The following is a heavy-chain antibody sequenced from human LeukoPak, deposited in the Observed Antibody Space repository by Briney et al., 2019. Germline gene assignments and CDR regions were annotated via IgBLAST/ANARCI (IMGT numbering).Heavy chain of an antibody. D-gene: IGHD3-22*01. CDR2: ISSSGSTI. V-gene: IGHV3-48*03. J-gene: IGHJ4*02. CDR3: AREYYYDSSGYYNPYFDY. Sequence: GGSLRLSCAASGFTFSSYEMNWVRQAPGKGLEWVSYISSSGSTIYYAGSVKGRFTISRDNAKNSLYLQMNSLRAEDTAVYYCAREYYYDSSGYYNPYFDYWGQGTLVTVSS. CDR1: GFTFSSYE.